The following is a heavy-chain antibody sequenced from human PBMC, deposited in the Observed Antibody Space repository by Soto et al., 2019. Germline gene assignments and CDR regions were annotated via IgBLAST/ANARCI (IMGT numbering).Heavy chain of an antibody. CDR1: GGTFSSYT. CDR2: IIPILGIA. CDR3: ARDQAAAVDYYYGMDV. J-gene: IGHJ6*02. Sequence: QVQLVQSGAEVKKPGSSVKVSCKASGGTFSSYTISWVRQAPGQVLEWMGRIIPILGIANYAQKFQGRVTITADKSTSTAYMELSSLRSEDTAVYYCARDQAAAVDYYYGMDVWGQGTTVTVSS. D-gene: IGHD6-13*01. V-gene: IGHV1-69*08.